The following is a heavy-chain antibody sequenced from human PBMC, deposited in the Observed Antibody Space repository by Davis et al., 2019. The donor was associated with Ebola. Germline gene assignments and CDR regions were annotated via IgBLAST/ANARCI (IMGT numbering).Heavy chain of an antibody. D-gene: IGHD2-15*01. CDR3: VRDGCPGGSCYCGDY. V-gene: IGHV4-4*07. CDR1: GGSISRHY. J-gene: IGHJ4*02. Sequence: PSETLSLTCTVSGGSISRHYWSWIRQPAGQGLEWIGRIYTSGRTNYNPSLKSRVTMSVDTSKNQFSLRLSSVTAADTAVYYCVRDGCPGGSCYCGDYWGQGTLVTVSS. CDR2: IYTSGRT.